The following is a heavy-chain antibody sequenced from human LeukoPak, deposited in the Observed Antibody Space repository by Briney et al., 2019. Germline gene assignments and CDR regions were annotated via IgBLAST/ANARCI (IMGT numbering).Heavy chain of an antibody. CDR2: ISGSGGST. D-gene: IGHD3-10*01. CDR1: GFTFSSYA. J-gene: IGHJ1*01. CDR3: GDYYHRGPYYP. V-gene: IGHV3-23*01. Sequence: PGGSLRLSCAASGFTFSSYAMSWVRQAPGKGLEWDSAISGSGGSTYYADSVKGRFTISRDNSKNTLYLQMNSLRAEDTAVYYCGDYYHRGPYYPWGRGTLVTVST.